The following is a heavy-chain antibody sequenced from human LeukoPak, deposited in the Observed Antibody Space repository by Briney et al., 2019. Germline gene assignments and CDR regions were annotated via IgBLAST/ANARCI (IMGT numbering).Heavy chain of an antibody. CDR2: ISSSSSYI. J-gene: IGHJ3*02. D-gene: IGHD3-10*01. V-gene: IGHV3-21*01. CDR3: ARDRLTDYYGSGSYVGAFDI. CDR1: GFTFSSYS. Sequence: PGGSLRLSCAASGFTFSSYSMNWVRQAPGKGLEWVSSISSSSSYIYYADSVKGRFTISRDNAKNSLYLQMNSLRAEDTAVYYCARDRLTDYYGSGSYVGAFDIWGQGTMVTVSS.